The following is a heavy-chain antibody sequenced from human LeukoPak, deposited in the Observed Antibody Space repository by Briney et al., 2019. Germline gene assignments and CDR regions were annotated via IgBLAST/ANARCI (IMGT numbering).Heavy chain of an antibody. CDR2: ISSSGSTI. D-gene: IGHD6-19*01. CDR1: GFTFSDYY. Sequence: GGFLRLSCAASGFTFSDYYTSWIRQAPGKGLEWVSYISSSGSTIFYADSVKGRFTISRDNAKNSLYLQMNSLRAEDTAVYYCARDLPQWLGSAIDYWGRGTLVTVSS. V-gene: IGHV3-11*01. CDR3: ARDLPQWLGSAIDY. J-gene: IGHJ4*02.